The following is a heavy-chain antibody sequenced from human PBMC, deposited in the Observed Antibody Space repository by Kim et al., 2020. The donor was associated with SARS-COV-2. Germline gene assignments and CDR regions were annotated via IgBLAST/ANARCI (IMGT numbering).Heavy chain of an antibody. CDR1: GGSISSGGYY. J-gene: IGHJ6*02. CDR2: IYYSGST. D-gene: IGHD3-22*01. V-gene: IGHV4-31*03. Sequence: SETLSLTCTVSGGSISSGGYYWSWIRQHPGKGLEWIGYIYYSGSTHYNPSLKSRVTISVDTSKNQFSLKLSSVTAADTAVYYCARDYRDSSGYGYYYYGMDVWGQGTTVTVSS. CDR3: ARDYRDSSGYGYYYYGMDV.